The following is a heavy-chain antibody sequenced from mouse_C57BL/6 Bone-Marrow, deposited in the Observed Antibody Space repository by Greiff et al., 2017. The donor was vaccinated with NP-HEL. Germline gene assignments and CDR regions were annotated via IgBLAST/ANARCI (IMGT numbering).Heavy chain of an antibody. Sequence: VQLQQSGPELVKPGASVKISCKASGYSFTGYYMNWVKQSPEKSLEWIGEINPSTGGTTYNQKFKAKATLTVDKSSSTAYMQLKSLTSEDSAVYYCARDSNYEDFDYWGQGTTLTVSS. CDR2: INPSTGGT. J-gene: IGHJ2*01. CDR1: GYSFTGYY. CDR3: ARDSNYEDFDY. D-gene: IGHD2-5*01. V-gene: IGHV1-42*01.